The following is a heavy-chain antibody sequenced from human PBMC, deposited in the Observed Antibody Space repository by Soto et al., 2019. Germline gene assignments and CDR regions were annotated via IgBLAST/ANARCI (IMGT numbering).Heavy chain of an antibody. D-gene: IGHD6-13*01. Sequence: ASVKVSYKASGYTFTSYGISWVRKAPGQGLEWMGWISAYNGNTNYAQKLQGRVTMTTDTSTSTAYMELRSLRSDDTAVYYCARDKGIAAGLSIWFDPWGQGTLVTVSS. CDR1: GYTFTSYG. J-gene: IGHJ5*02. CDR2: ISAYNGNT. V-gene: IGHV1-18*01. CDR3: ARDKGIAAGLSIWFDP.